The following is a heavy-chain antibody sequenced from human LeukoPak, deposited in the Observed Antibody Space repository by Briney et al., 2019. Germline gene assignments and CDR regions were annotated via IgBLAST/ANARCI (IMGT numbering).Heavy chain of an antibody. CDR3: ARGRVTMVRGVIGSPHSKNRYNWFDP. CDR1: GGSFSGYY. Sequence: PSETLSLTCAVYGGSFSGYYWSWIRQPPGKGLEWIGEINHSGSTNYNPSLKSRVTISVDTSKNQFSLKLSSVTAADTAVYYCARGRVTMVRGVIGSPHSKNRYNWFDPWGQGTLVTVSS. J-gene: IGHJ5*02. D-gene: IGHD3-10*01. CDR2: INHSGST. V-gene: IGHV4-34*01.